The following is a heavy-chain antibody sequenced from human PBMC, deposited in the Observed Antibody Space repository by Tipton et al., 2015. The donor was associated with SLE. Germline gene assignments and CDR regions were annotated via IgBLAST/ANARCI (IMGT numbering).Heavy chain of an antibody. CDR2: IYHSGNT. CDR1: GGSINSSNW. Sequence: TLSLTCVVSGGSINSSNWWSWVRQPPGKGLEWIGEIYHSGNTNYNPSLKSRVTISRDNSKNTLYLQMNSLRAEDTAVYYCAKGDYGDYGPFDYWGQGTLVTVSS. J-gene: IGHJ4*02. CDR3: AKGDYGDYGPFDY. D-gene: IGHD4-17*01. V-gene: IGHV4-4*02.